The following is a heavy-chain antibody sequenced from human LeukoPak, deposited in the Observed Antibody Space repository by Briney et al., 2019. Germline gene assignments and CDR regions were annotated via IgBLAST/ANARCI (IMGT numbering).Heavy chain of an antibody. CDR1: GFTFSSYW. J-gene: IGHJ4*02. V-gene: IGHV3-7*01. CDR3: ASCSGGSCYPFDY. CDR2: IKQDGSEK. Sequence: PGGSLRLSCAASGFTFSSYWMSWVRQAPGEGLEWVANIKQDGSEKYYVDSVKGRFTISRDNAKNSLYLQMNSLRAEDTAVYYCASCSGGSCYPFDYWGQGTLVTVSS. D-gene: IGHD2-15*01.